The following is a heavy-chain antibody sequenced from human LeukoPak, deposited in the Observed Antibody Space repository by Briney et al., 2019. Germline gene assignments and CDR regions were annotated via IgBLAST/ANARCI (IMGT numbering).Heavy chain of an antibody. CDR3: ARDLGLLYCYDSSGYSYGY. CDR1: GYTFTGYY. Sequence: ASVKVSCKASGYTFTGYYMHWVRQAPGQGLEWMGRINPNSGGTNYAQKLQVRVTMTRDTSISTACMELSRLRSDDTAVYYCARDLGLLYCYDSSGYSYGYCCQGTLVTVSS. V-gene: IGHV1-2*06. D-gene: IGHD3-22*01. CDR2: INPNSGGT. J-gene: IGHJ4*02.